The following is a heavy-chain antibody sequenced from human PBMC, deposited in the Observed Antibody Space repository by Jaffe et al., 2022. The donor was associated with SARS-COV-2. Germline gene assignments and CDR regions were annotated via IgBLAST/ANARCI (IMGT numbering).Heavy chain of an antibody. CDR1: GYTFTSYG. D-gene: IGHD3-9*01. CDR3: ARANKLFYTPYNYDILTGYYLS. J-gene: IGHJ4*02. V-gene: IGHV1-18*01. CDR2: ISAYNGNT. Sequence: QVQLVQSGAEVKKPGASVKVSCKASGYTFTSYGISWVRQAPGQGLEWMGWISAYNGNTNYAQKLQGRVTMTTDTSTSTAYMELRSLRSDDTAVYYCARANKLFYTPYNYDILTGYYLSWGQGTLVTVSS.